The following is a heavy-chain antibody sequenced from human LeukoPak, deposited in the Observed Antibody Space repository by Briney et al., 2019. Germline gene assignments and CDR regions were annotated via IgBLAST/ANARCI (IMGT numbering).Heavy chain of an antibody. J-gene: IGHJ4*02. D-gene: IGHD6-19*01. Sequence: GGSLRLSCAASGFTFSSYGMHWVRQAPGKGLEWVAVIWYDGSNKYYADSVKGRFTISRDNSKNTLYLQMNSLRAEDTAVYYCARVWRYIAVAGTHSLGYWGQGTLVTVSS. CDR2: IWYDGSNK. V-gene: IGHV3-33*01. CDR3: ARVWRYIAVAGTHSLGY. CDR1: GFTFSSYG.